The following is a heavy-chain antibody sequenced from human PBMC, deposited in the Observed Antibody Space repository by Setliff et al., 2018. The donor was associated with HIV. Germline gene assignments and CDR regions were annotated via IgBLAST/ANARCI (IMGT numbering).Heavy chain of an antibody. V-gene: IGHV1-69*13. CDR2: ITPISGTA. J-gene: IGHJ4*02. CDR1: GGTFSSYG. Sequence: SVKVSCKASGGTFSSYGISWVRQAPGQGLEWMGGITPISGTANYAQKFQGRVTITADESTSTAYMELRSLRSDDTAVYYCVRDESSYYDSSGYLVFDHWAREPWSPSPQ. CDR3: VRDESSYYDSSGYLVFDH. D-gene: IGHD3-22*01.